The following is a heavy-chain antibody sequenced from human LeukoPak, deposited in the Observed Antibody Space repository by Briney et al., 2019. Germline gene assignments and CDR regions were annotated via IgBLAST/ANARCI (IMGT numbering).Heavy chain of an antibody. CDR2: IYTSGST. CDR1: GGSISSGSYY. J-gene: IGHJ4*02. Sequence: PSQTLSLTCTVSGGSISSGSYYWSWIRQPAGKGLEWIGRIYTSGSTNYNPSLKSRVTISVDTSKNQFSLKLSSVTAADTAVYYCARGDYYGSGSYYQSPPDYRGQGTLVTVSS. V-gene: IGHV4-61*02. D-gene: IGHD3-10*01. CDR3: ARGDYYGSGSYYQSPPDY.